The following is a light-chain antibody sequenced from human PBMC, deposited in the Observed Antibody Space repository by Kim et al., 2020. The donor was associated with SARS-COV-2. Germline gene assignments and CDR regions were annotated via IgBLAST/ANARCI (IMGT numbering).Light chain of an antibody. V-gene: IGLV3-19*01. Sequence: SSELTQDPAVSVALGQTVRITCQGDSLRSYYASWYQQKPGQAPVLVIYGKNNRPSVIPDRFSGSSSGNTASLTITGAQAEDEADYYCNSRDSSGNHWVFGGGTKLTV. CDR1: SLRSYY. CDR2: GKN. J-gene: IGLJ3*02. CDR3: NSRDSSGNHWV.